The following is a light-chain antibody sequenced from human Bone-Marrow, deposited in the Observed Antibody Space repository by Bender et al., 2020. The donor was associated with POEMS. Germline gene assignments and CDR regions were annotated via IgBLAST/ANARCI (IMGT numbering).Light chain of an antibody. CDR2: RNN. J-gene: IGLJ3*02. CDR3: AAWDDTLNLVWV. V-gene: IGLV1-47*01. Sequence: QSVLTQPPSASGTPGQRVTISCSGGNSNIGSNYVFWHQQLPGTAPKLLIYRNNQRPSGVPDRFSGSKSGTSASLAISGLRSEDEADYYCAAWDDTLNLVWVFGGGTKLTVL. CDR1: NSNIGSNY.